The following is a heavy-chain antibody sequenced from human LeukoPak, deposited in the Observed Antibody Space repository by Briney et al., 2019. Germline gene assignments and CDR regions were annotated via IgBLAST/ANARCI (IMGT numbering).Heavy chain of an antibody. J-gene: IGHJ4*02. CDR2: ISSSGSTI. CDR3: AKGGQQLVIDY. Sequence: PGGSLRLSCVASGFTFSSYEMNWVRQAPGKGLEWVSYISSSGSTIYYADSVKARFTISRDNAKNSLYLQMNSLRAEDTAVYYCAKGGQQLVIDYWGQGTLVTVSS. CDR1: GFTFSSYE. D-gene: IGHD6-13*01. V-gene: IGHV3-48*03.